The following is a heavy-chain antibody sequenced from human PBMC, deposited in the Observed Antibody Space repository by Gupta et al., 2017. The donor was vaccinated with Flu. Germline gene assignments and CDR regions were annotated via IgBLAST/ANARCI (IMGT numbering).Heavy chain of an antibody. V-gene: IGHV7-4-1*02. J-gene: IGHJ5*02. CDR2: INTNTGNP. CDR3: AREPYSSSWGGRVWFDP. D-gene: IGHD6-13*01. Sequence: GQGLEWMGWINTNTGNPTYAQGFTGRFVFSLDTSVSTAYLQISSLKAEDTAVYYCAREPYSSSWGGRVWFDPWGQGTLVTVSS.